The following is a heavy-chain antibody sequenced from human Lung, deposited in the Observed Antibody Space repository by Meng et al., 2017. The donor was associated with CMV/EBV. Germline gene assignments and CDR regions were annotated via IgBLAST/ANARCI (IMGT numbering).Heavy chain of an antibody. CDR3: ARGSYYYDSSGPFDP. V-gene: IGHV1-2*02. CDR1: AYTFTGYY. D-gene: IGHD3-22*01. CDR2: INANSGGT. J-gene: IGHJ5*02. Sequence: ASSXVFXXAFAYTFTGYYLHWVRQAPGQGLEWMGWINANSGGTNYAQKSQGRVTMTRDTAIGTAYMSLSRLRSDDTAVYYCARGSYYYDSSGPFDPWGQGTXVTVSS.